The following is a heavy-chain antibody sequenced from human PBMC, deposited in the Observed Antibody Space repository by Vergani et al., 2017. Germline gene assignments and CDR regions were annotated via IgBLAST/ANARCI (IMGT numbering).Heavy chain of an antibody. J-gene: IGHJ4*02. D-gene: IGHD6-19*01. CDR3: ARDPIAVAGTGD. CDR1: GFTFSSYD. V-gene: IGHV3-13*05. CDR2: IGTAGAP. Sequence: EVQLVESGGGLVQPGGSLRLSCAASGFTFSSYDMHWVRQATGKGLEWVSAIGTAGAPYYPGSVKGLFTLSRHNSTNTLYLQMNSLRAEDTAVYYCARDPIAVAGTGDWGQGTLVTVSS.